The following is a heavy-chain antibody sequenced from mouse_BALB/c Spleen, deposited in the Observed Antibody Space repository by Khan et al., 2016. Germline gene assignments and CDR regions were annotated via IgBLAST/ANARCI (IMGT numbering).Heavy chain of an antibody. CDR2: INPDSSTI. J-gene: IGHJ3*01. D-gene: IGHD1-1*01. CDR3: ARAGYYGYLAY. V-gene: IGHV4-1*02. CDR1: GFDSSRYW. Sequence: EVQLVESGGGLVQPGGSLKLSCAASGFDSSRYWMSWVRQAPGKGLEWIGEINPDSSTITYTPSLKDKFIISSDNAKNTLYLQMSKVRSEDTALYYGARAGYYGYLAYWGQGTLVTVSA.